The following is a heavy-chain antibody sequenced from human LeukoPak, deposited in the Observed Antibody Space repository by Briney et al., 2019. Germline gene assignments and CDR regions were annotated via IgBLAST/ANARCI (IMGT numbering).Heavy chain of an antibody. J-gene: IGHJ3*01. CDR1: GYMFTSYW. D-gene: IGHD4-23*01. CDR3: ARLSGGNSGGDAFDF. V-gene: IGHV5-51*01. Sequence: GESLKISCKGSGYMFTSYWIGWVRQMPGKGPEWMGLIYPGDSDTRHSPSFQGQVTISADKSISTAYLQWSSLKASDTAMYYCARLSGGNSGGDAFDFWGQGTMVTVSS. CDR2: IYPGDSDT.